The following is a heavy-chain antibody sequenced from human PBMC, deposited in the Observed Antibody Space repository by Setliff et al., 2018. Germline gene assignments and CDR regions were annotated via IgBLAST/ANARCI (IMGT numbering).Heavy chain of an antibody. Sequence: PSETLSLTCTVSGGSISSGSYNWSWIRQPAGKGLEWIGRIYTSGSTNYKPSLKSRVTISVDTSKNQFSLKLSSVTAADTAVYYCAREGYSSLIGWFDPWGQGTLVTVSS. CDR2: IYTSGST. CDR3: AREGYSSLIGWFDP. D-gene: IGHD6-13*01. J-gene: IGHJ5*02. CDR1: GGSISSGSYN. V-gene: IGHV4-61*02.